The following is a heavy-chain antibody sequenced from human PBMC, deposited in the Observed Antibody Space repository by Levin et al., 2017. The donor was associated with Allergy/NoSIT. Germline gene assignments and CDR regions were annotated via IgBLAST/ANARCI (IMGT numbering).Heavy chain of an antibody. Sequence: GESLKISCAASGFTFSDYYMSWIRQAPGKGLEWVSYISSSGSTIYYADSVKGRFTISRDNAKNSLYLQMNSLRAEDTAVYYCATTTEDIVVVPAAIPRWYGGYWGQGTLVTVSS. J-gene: IGHJ4*02. CDR3: ATTTEDIVVVPAAIPRWYGGY. CDR1: GFTFSDYY. V-gene: IGHV3-11*01. CDR2: ISSSGSTI. D-gene: IGHD2-2*02.